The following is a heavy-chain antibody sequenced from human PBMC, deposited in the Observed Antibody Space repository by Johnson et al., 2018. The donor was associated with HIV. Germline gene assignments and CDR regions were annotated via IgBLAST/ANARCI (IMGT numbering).Heavy chain of an antibody. CDR3: AKDGYSSSWYPHAFDI. Sequence: QLVESGGGLVQPGRSLRLSCAASGFTFDDYAMHWVRQAPGKGLEWVSGISWKSGSIGYADSVKGRFTISRDNAKNSLYLQMNSLRAEDTALYYCAKDGYSSSWYPHAFDIWGQGTMVTVSS. CDR2: ISWKSGSI. D-gene: IGHD6-13*01. V-gene: IGHV3-9*01. J-gene: IGHJ3*02. CDR1: GFTFDDYA.